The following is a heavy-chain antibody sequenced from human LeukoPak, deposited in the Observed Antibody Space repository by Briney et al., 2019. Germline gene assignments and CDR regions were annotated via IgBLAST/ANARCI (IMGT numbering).Heavy chain of an antibody. CDR1: GYSISSGNY. D-gene: IGHD2-21*02. V-gene: IGHV4-38-2*02. CDR2: VYHSGST. J-gene: IGHJ4*02. CDR3: ARGGAYCGGDCSSTFDY. Sequence: SETLSLTCTVSGYSISSGNYWGWIRRPPGKTLEWIGSVYHSGSTQLHPSLHSRVTISVDTSKNQFSLKLSSVTAADTAVYYCARGGAYCGGDCSSTFDYWGQGTLVTVSS.